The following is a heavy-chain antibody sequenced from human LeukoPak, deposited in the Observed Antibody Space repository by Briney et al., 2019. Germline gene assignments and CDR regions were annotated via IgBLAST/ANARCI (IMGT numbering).Heavy chain of an antibody. D-gene: IGHD5-24*01. CDR1: GGSISSDY. J-gene: IGHJ3*02. Sequence: SETLSLTCTVSGGSISSDYWSWIRQPPGKGLEWIGYIYYSGSTNYNPSLESRVTISVDTSKNQFSLKLSSVTAADTAVYYCARAGEMATSSAFDIWGQGTMVTVSS. CDR2: IYYSGST. CDR3: ARAGEMATSSAFDI. V-gene: IGHV4-59*12.